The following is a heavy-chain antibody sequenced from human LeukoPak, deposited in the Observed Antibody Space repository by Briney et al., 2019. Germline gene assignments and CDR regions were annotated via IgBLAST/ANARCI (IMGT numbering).Heavy chain of an antibody. CDR3: ARVHSSSWTNWFDP. CDR1: GFTFSSYA. CDR2: ISSNGGST. V-gene: IGHV3-64*01. J-gene: IGHJ5*02. D-gene: IGHD6-13*01. Sequence: GGSLRLSCAASGFTFSSYATHWVRQAPGKGLEYVSAISSNGGSTYYANSVKGRFTISRDNSKNTLYLQMGSLRAEDMAVYYCARVHSSSWTNWFDPWGQGTLVTVSS.